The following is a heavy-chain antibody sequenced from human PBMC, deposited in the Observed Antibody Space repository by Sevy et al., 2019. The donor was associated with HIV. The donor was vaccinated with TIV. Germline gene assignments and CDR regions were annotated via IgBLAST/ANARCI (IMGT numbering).Heavy chain of an antibody. J-gene: IGHJ4*02. CDR2: ISSSSSYT. Sequence: GGSLRLSCAASGFTFSDYYMSWIRQAPGKGLEWVSYISSSSSYTNYADSVKGRFTISRENAKNSLYLQMNSLRAEDTAVYYCARFLEWSYYFDYWGQGTLVTVSS. V-gene: IGHV3-11*06. CDR3: ARFLEWSYYFDY. CDR1: GFTFSDYY. D-gene: IGHD3-3*01.